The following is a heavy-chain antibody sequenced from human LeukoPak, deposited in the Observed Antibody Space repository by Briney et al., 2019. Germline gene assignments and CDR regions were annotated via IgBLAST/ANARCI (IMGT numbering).Heavy chain of an antibody. CDR2: INPNSGGT. V-gene: IGHV1-2*02. J-gene: IGHJ4*02. Sequence: ASVKVSCKASGYTFTGYYMHWVRQAPGQGLEWMGWINPNSGGTNYAQKFQGRVTMTRDTSISTAYMELSRLRSDDTAVYYCARDYGGNPYLDYWGQGTLVTVSS. D-gene: IGHD4-23*01. CDR3: ARDYGGNPYLDY. CDR1: GYTFTGYY.